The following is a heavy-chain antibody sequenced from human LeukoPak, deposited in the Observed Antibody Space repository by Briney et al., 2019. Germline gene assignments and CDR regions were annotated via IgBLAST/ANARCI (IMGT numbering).Heavy chain of an antibody. CDR2: IYYSRST. V-gene: IGHV4-59*12. CDR1: GGSISSYY. J-gene: IGHJ4*02. CDR3: ARDVDPYFDF. Sequence: SETLSLTCTVSGGSISSYYWSWIRQPPGKGLEWIGNIYYSRSTYYNPSLKSRVSISIDTSKNQFSLTLTSVAAADTAVYYCARDVDPYFDFWGQGTLVTVSS.